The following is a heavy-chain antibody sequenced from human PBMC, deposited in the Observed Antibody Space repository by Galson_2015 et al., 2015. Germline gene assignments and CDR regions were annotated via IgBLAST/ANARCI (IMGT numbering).Heavy chain of an antibody. Sequence: SLRLSCAASGFNFDDYAMHWVRQAPGKGLEWVSRINWNSGSIGYADSVKGRFTISRDNAKNSLYLQMNSLRAEDTAVYYCARGSFRGVRYGMDVWGQGTTVSVSS. J-gene: IGHJ6*02. D-gene: IGHD3-16*01. CDR1: GFNFDDYA. CDR2: INWNSGSI. V-gene: IGHV3-9*01. CDR3: ARGSFRGVRYGMDV.